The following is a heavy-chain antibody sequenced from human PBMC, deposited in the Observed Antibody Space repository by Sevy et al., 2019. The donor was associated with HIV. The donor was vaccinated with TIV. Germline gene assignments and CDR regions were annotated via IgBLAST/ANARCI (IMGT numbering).Heavy chain of an antibody. J-gene: IGHJ5*01. CDR2: IWYDGRTK. CDR3: GRDSARVIVPTAGFDS. CDR1: GFTFRSFS. Sequence: GGSLRLSCSASGFTFRSFSMHWVRQAPGKGLEWVAAIWYDGRTKQYADSVKGRFTISRDNSKNMLSLEMNRLRAEDTGLYFCGRDSARVIVPTAGFDSWGQGTVVTVSS. V-gene: IGHV3-33*03. D-gene: IGHD1-1*01.